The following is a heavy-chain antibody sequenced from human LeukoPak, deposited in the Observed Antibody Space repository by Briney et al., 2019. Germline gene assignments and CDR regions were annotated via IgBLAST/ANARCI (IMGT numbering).Heavy chain of an antibody. CDR2: IYPGDSDT. Sequence: GESLKIPCKGSGYSFTSYWIGWVRQMPGKGLEGMGIIYPGDSDTRYSPSFQGQVTISADKSISTAYLQWSSLKASDTAMYYCARAPDLDNVVVYDAFDIWGQGTMVTVSS. CDR3: ARAPDLDNVVVYDAFDI. J-gene: IGHJ3*02. D-gene: IGHD2-2*01. CDR1: GYSFTSYW. V-gene: IGHV5-51*01.